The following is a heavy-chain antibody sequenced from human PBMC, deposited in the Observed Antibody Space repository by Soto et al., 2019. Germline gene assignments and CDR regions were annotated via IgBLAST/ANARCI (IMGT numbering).Heavy chain of an antibody. D-gene: IGHD5-18*01. CDR3: ARDGYSYGFYYYYYGMDV. Sequence: PGGSLRLSCAASGFTFSSYWMSWVRQAPGKGLEWVANIKQDGSEKYYADSVKGRFTISRDNAKNSPYLQMNSLRAEDTAVYYCARDGYSYGFYYYYYGMDVWGQGTTVTVSS. J-gene: IGHJ6*02. CDR1: GFTFSSYW. V-gene: IGHV3-7*01. CDR2: IKQDGSEK.